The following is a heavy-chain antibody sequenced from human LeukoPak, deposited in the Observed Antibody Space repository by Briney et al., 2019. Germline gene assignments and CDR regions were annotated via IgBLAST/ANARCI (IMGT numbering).Heavy chain of an antibody. J-gene: IGHJ6*02. CDR3: ASSLGYCSSTSCYTRYYYYGMDV. D-gene: IGHD2-2*02. Sequence: SVKVSRKASGGTFSGYAISWVRQAPGQGLEWMGGIIPIFGTANYAQKFQGRVTITADESTSTAYMELSSLRSEDTAVYYCASSLGYCSSTSCYTRYYYYGMDVWGQGTTVTVS. V-gene: IGHV1-69*13. CDR2: IIPIFGTA. CDR1: GGTFSGYA.